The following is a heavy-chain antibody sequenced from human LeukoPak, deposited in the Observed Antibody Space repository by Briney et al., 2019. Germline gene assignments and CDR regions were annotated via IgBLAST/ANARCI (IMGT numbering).Heavy chain of an antibody. V-gene: IGHV3-69-1*02. J-gene: IGHJ4*02. CDR1: GFTFDIYT. D-gene: IGHD1-26*01. CDR3: ARYASYKYSGTYYYDY. Sequence: TTGGSLRLSCAASGFTFDIYTMIWVRQAPGKGLEWVSSIDSYNSIYYADSLKGRFTISRDNAKNSLYLQMNSLRAEDTAIYYCARYASYKYSGTYYYDYWGQGTLVSVSS. CDR2: IDSYNSI.